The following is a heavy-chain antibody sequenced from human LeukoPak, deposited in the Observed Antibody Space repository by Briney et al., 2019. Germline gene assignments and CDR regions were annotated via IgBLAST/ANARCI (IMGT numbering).Heavy chain of an antibody. CDR3: ASLPETSSGWYGGWFDP. Sequence: PGGSLRLSCAASGFTFSSYWMSWVRQAPGKGLEWVANIKQDGSEKYYVDSVKGRFTISRDNAKNSLYLQMNSLRAEDTAVYYCASLPETSSGWYGGWFDPWGQGTLVTVSS. J-gene: IGHJ5*02. D-gene: IGHD6-19*01. CDR1: GFTFSSYW. V-gene: IGHV3-7*01. CDR2: IKQDGSEK.